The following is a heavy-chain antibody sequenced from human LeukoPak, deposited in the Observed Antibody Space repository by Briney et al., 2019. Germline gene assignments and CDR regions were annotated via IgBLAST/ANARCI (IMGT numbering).Heavy chain of an antibody. CDR2: TTTSSTYT. CDR1: GFSFSSYN. Sequence: PGGSLRLSCEASGFSFSSYNMDWVRQTPGKGLEWISSTTTSSTYTFYADSVKGRFTISRDNARNSLYLQMNSLTAKDTAVYYCARDPYSGAYGNTYYYYMDVWGKGTTVTISS. V-gene: IGHV3-21*01. CDR3: ARDPYSGAYGNTYYYYMDV. J-gene: IGHJ6*03. D-gene: IGHD1-26*01.